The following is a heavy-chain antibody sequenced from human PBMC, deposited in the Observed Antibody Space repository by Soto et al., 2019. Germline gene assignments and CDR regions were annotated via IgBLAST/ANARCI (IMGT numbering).Heavy chain of an antibody. V-gene: IGHV3-23*01. J-gene: IGHJ5*02. Sequence: EEQLLESGGGLVQPGESLRLSCAASGFTFSSSAMNWVRQTPGKGLEWVSLISDSGDRTHYADSVRGRFSISRDNSKNTLYLQMYSLRAEDTAVYYYAKSLNINWKNWFDPWGQGTLVTVSS. CDR3: AKSLNINWKNWFDP. CDR2: ISDSGDRT. CDR1: GFTFSSSA. D-gene: IGHD1-1*01.